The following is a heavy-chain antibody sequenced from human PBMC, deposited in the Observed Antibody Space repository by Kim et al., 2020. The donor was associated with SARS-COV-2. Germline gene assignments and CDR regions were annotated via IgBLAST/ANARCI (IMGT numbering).Heavy chain of an antibody. V-gene: IGHV3-49*04. J-gene: IGHJ6*02. CDR3: SRDRLFGEFSLVDYYHNHVMDV. CDR1: GFTFGDYA. Sequence: GGSLRLSCTASGFTFGDYALNWVRQAPGKGLEWVGFIRSKGYGGTTEYAASVKGRFTISRDDFKSIAYLQMNSLTMEDTAVYYCSRDRLFGEFSLVDYYHNHVMDVWGQGTTVTVSS. D-gene: IGHD3-10*01. CDR2: IRSKGYGGTT.